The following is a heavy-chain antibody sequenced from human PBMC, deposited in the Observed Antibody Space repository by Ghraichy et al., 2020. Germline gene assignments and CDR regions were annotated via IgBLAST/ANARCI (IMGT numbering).Heavy chain of an antibody. Sequence: SETLSLTCTVSGGSISSYYWSWIRQPPGKGLEWIGYIYYSGRTNYNPSLKSRVTISVDTSKNQSSLKLIPVTAADTAGYYCASAETGTMVRGVLYGMDVWGQGTTVTVS. D-gene: IGHD3-10*01. CDR3: ASAETGTMVRGVLYGMDV. V-gene: IGHV4-59*08. CDR2: IYYSGRT. CDR1: GGSISSYY. J-gene: IGHJ6*02.